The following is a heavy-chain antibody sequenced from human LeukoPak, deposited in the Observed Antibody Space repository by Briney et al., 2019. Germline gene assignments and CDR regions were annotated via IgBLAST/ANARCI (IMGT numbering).Heavy chain of an antibody. J-gene: IGHJ4*02. CDR3: AREFSGGRGETFFDY. V-gene: IGHV4-31*03. CDR1: GGSISNGAYY. D-gene: IGHD3-10*01. CDR2: IYYSGST. Sequence: SETLSLTCTVSGGSISNGAYYWTWIRQHPGKSLEWIGYIYYSGSTYYNPSLKSRVTISVDTSKNQFSLKLSSVTAADTAVYYCAREFSGGRGETFFDYWGQGTLVTVSS.